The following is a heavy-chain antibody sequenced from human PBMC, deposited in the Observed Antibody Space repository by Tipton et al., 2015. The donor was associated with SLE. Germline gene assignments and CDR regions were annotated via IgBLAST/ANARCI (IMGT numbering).Heavy chain of an antibody. V-gene: IGHV4-39*07. CDR2: IYYSGST. J-gene: IGHJ4*02. D-gene: IGHD3-10*01. Sequence: TLSLTCTVSGGSISSSSYYWGWIRQPPGKGLEWIGSIYYSGSTYYNPSLKSRVTISVDTSKNQFSLKLSSVTAADTAVYYCARAGRYGSGSYGYWGQGTLVTVSS. CDR1: GGSISSSSYY. CDR3: ARAGRYGSGSYGY.